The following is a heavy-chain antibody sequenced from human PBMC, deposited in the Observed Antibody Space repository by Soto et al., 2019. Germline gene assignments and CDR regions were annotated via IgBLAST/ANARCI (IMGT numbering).Heavy chain of an antibody. CDR2: ISSGSNTI. CDR3: ARDSALYSSSAGSYCYFDL. CDR1: GFTFSTYG. J-gene: IGHJ2*01. V-gene: IGHV3-48*02. Sequence: EVQLVESGGDLVQPGGSLRLSCEASGFTFSTYGMNWLRQAPGKGLEWVYYISSGSNTIYYADSVKGRLTISRDNAKNSLYLQMNRLTDEDMAVYYCARDSALYSSSAGSYCYFDLWGRGTLVTFSS. D-gene: IGHD3-22*01.